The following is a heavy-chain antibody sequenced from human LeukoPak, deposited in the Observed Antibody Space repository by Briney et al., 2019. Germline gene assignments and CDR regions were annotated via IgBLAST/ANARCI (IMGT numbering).Heavy chain of an antibody. CDR1: GYSISSGYY. Sequence: SETLSLTCTVSGYSISSGYYWGWIRQPPGKGLEWIGSIYHSGSTYYNPSLKSRVTISVDTSKNQFSLKLSSVTAADTAVYYCARGSYFPLSDYWGQGTLVTVSS. CDR3: ARGSYFPLSDY. CDR2: IYHSGST. D-gene: IGHD3-10*01. V-gene: IGHV4-38-2*02. J-gene: IGHJ4*02.